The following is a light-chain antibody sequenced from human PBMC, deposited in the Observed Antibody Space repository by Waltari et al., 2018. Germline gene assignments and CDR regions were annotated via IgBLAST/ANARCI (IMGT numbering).Light chain of an antibody. Sequence: EIVMTQSPATLSVSPGERATLSCRASQSIGSKLAWYQQKPGQAPRLLISGASTRATDVPARFSGSGFGTDFTLTISSLQSEDFAVYYCQQYDNWPPWTFGQGTKVEIK. CDR3: QQYDNWPPWT. V-gene: IGKV3-15*01. CDR2: GAS. J-gene: IGKJ1*01. CDR1: QSIGSK.